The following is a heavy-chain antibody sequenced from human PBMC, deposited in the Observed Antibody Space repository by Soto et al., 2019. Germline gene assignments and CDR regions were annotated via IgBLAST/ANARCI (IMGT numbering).Heavy chain of an antibody. J-gene: IGHJ6*03. D-gene: IGHD6-6*01. CDR3: AKAPEYSSSFYYYYMDV. CDR1: GFTFSSYA. Sequence: GGSLRLSCAASGFTFSSYAMSWVRQAPGKGLEWVSAISGSGGSTYYADSGKGRLTISRDNSKNTLYLQMNSLRAEDTAVYYCAKAPEYSSSFYYYYMDVWGKGTTVTVSS. CDR2: ISGSGGST. V-gene: IGHV3-23*01.